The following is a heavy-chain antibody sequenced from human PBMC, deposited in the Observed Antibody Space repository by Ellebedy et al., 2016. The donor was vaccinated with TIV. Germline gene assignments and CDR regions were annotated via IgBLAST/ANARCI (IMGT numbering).Heavy chain of an antibody. V-gene: IGHV4-4*07. CDR1: GGSIRSYF. J-gene: IGHJ4*01. CDR2: IDISGST. Sequence: SETLSLTXTVSGGSIRSYFWSWIRQPAGKGLEWIGRIDISGSTNYNPSLKSRVTMSVGTSKNQFSLNLSSVTAADTAVYYCARGPRSTSGATVYFDSWGQGTLVTVSS. D-gene: IGHD1-1*01. CDR3: ARGPRSTSGATVYFDS.